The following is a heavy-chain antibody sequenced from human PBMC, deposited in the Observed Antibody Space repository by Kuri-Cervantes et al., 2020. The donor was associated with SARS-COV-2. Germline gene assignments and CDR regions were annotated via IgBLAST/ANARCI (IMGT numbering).Heavy chain of an antibody. CDR1: GFTYNNYG. V-gene: IGHV3-33*06. Sequence: GESLKISCAASGFTYNNYGMHWVRQAPGKGLEWVAVIWYDGRNKYYADSVKGRFTISRDNSKNTLYLQMSSLRAEDTAIYYCAKDKGSPRGWGTMIKGYFDYWGQGTLVTVSS. CDR3: AKDKGSPRGWGTMIKGYFDY. J-gene: IGHJ4*02. D-gene: IGHD3-22*01. CDR2: IWYDGRNK.